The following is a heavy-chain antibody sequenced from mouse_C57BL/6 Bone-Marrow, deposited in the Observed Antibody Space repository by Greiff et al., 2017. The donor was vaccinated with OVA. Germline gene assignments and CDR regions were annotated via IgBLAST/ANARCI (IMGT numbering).Heavy chain of an antibody. J-gene: IGHJ2*01. CDR1: GFTFSSYA. CDR3: AREGAVVAFDY. V-gene: IGHV5-4*01. CDR2: ISDGGSYT. Sequence: VQLKESGGGLVKPGGSLKLSCAASGFTFSSYAMSWVRQTPEKRLEWVATISDGGSYTYYPDNVKGRFTISRDNAQNNLYLQMSHLKSEDTAMYYCAREGAVVAFDYWGQGTTLTVSS. D-gene: IGHD1-1*01.